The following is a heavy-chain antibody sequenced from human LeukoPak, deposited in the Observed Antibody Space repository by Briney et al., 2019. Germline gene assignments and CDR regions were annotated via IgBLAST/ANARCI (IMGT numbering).Heavy chain of an antibody. CDR3: AKADYPTVSCIDD. D-gene: IGHD2-15*01. CDR1: GFTFRNHD. CDR2: ISATGGHT. V-gene: IGHV3-23*01. Sequence: GGSLRLSCAVSGFTFRNHDMTWVRQTPGKGLEWVSSISATGGHTYYADSVQGRFTISRDNSKNTLSLQLNSLRAEDTAVHYCAKADYPTVSCIDDWGQGTLVTVSS. J-gene: IGHJ4*02.